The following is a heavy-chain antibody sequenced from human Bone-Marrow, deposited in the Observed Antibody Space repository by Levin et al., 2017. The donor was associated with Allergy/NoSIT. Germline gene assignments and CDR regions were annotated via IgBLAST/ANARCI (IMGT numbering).Heavy chain of an antibody. J-gene: IGHJ3*02. V-gene: IGHV1-69*13. Sequence: SVKVSCKASGGTFSSYAISWVRQAPGQGLEWMGGIIPIFGTANYAQKFQGRVTITADESTSTAYMELSSLRSEDTAVYYCAGGSDIVVVNGEDVAFDIWGQGTMVTVSS. CDR3: AGGSDIVVVNGEDVAFDI. D-gene: IGHD2-15*01. CDR1: GGTFSSYA. CDR2: IIPIFGTA.